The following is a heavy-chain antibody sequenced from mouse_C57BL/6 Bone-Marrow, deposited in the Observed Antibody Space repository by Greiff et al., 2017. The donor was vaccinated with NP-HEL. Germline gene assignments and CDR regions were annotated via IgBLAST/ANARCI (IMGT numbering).Heavy chain of an antibody. D-gene: IGHD1-1*01. J-gene: IGHJ3*01. CDR2: FYPGGGSI. CDR1: GYTFTDYT. CDR3: ARHEGTTVVDPLAY. V-gene: IGHV1-62-2*01. Sequence: QVQLQQSGAELVKPGASVKLSCKASGYTFTDYTIHWVKQRSGQGLEWIGWFYPGGGSIKYNEKFKDKATLTADNSSSTVYMELSRLTSEASEVYFCARHEGTTVVDPLAYWGQGTPVTVSA.